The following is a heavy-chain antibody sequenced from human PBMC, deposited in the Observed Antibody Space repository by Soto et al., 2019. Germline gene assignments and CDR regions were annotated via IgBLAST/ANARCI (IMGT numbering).Heavy chain of an antibody. D-gene: IGHD5-12*01. J-gene: IGHJ5*02. Sequence: GASVKVSGKASGGTFSSYAISWVRQAPGQGLEWMGGIIPIFGTANYAQKFQGRVTITADESTSTAYMELSSLRSEDTAVYYCAREGYSGYDFSAWFDPWGQGTLVTVSS. CDR2: IIPIFGTA. CDR1: GGTFSSYA. V-gene: IGHV1-69*13. CDR3: AREGYSGYDFSAWFDP.